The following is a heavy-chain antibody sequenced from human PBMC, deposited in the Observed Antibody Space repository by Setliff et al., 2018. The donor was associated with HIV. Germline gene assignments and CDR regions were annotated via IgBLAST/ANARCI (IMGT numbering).Heavy chain of an antibody. CDR3: ARAVAASATSVVDY. J-gene: IGHJ4*02. Sequence: SETLSLTCAVSADSIGTNHWWNWVRQPPGKGLEWIGEISQSGKTNYHPSLKSRITISMEASKTHFSLTLNSVTAADTAVYYCARAVAASATSVVDYWGQGIQVTVPQ. V-gene: IGHV4-4*02. CDR2: ISQSGKT. D-gene: IGHD6-13*01. CDR1: ADSIGTNHW.